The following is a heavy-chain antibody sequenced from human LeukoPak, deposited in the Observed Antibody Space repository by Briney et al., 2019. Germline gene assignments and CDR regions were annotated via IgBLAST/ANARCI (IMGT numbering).Heavy chain of an antibody. J-gene: IGHJ4*02. V-gene: IGHV4-59*01. Sequence: SETLSLTRGVSGGSIGTNYWSWIRQVPGKGLEWIGYSSYSGSSNYNPSLKSRVTISVDTSKTQFSLYLNSVTAADTAVYYCARSETHHIHSSSWHFDYWGQGTLVTVSS. D-gene: IGHD6-13*01. CDR2: SSYSGSS. CDR3: ARSETHHIHSSSWHFDY. CDR1: GGSIGTNY.